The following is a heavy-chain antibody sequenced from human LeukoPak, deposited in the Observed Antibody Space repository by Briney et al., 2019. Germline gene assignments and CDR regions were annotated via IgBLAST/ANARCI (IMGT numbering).Heavy chain of an antibody. D-gene: IGHD5-18*01. CDR3: AKEVSNVDTAMAYLDY. CDR2: ISYDGSNK. CDR1: GFTFSSYG. V-gene: IGHV3-30*18. Sequence: GGSLRLSCAASGFTFSSYGMHWVRQAPGKGLEWVAVISYDGSNKYYADSVKGRFTISRDNSKNTLYLQMNSLRAEDTAVYYCAKEVSNVDTAMAYLDYWGQGTLVTVSS. J-gene: IGHJ4*02.